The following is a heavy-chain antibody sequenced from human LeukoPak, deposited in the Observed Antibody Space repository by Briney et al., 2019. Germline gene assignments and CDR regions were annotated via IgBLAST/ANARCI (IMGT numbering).Heavy chain of an antibody. D-gene: IGHD2-8*01. V-gene: IGHV3-23*01. Sequence: GGSLRLSCAASGFTFSSYAMTWVRQAPGKGLEWVSAIDNSGYNAYYADSVKGRFTISRDNSKNTLYLHMNILRTEDTAVYYCARDGGDTKVNAFDIWGQGTVVTVSS. CDR1: GFTFSSYA. CDR3: ARDGGDTKVNAFDI. J-gene: IGHJ3*02. CDR2: IDNSGYNA.